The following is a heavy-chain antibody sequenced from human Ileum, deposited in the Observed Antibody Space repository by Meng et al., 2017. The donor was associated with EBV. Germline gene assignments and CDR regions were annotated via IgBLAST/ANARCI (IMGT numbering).Heavy chain of an antibody. V-gene: IGHV1-18*01. CDR1: GYTFTSYG. CDR3: ARKDDGVYLGALDY. CDR2: ISTYNGDT. Sequence: QVRRVQSGAGVKKPGALVKVSCKASGYTFTSYGISWVRQAPGQGLEWMGWISTYNGDTYYAQNLQGRVTMTTDTSTSTAYMELRSLRSDDTAVYYCARKDDGVYLGALDYWGQGTLVTAPQ. J-gene: IGHJ4*02. D-gene: IGHD4-17*01.